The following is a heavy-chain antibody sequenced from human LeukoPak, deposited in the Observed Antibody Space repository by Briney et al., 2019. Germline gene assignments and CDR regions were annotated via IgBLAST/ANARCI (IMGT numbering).Heavy chain of an antibody. CDR3: AKDGDYVRNYYYYGMDV. Sequence: GKSLRLSCAASGFTFSNYGIHWARQAPGKGLEWVAVISYDGSNKYYADSVKGRFTISRDNSRNTLYLQMNSLRAEDMAVYYCAKDGDYVRNYYYYGMDVWGQGTTVTVSS. CDR1: GFTFSNYG. D-gene: IGHD4-17*01. V-gene: IGHV3-30*18. J-gene: IGHJ6*02. CDR2: ISYDGSNK.